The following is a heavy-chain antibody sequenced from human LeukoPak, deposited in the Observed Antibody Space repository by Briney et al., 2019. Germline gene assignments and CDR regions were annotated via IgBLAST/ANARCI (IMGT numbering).Heavy chain of an antibody. J-gene: IGHJ4*02. CDR2: IYYTGNT. CDR1: GVSISSSNSY. Sequence: SETLSLTCTVSGVSISSSNSYWGWIRQPPGKGLEWIGSIYYTGNTYYNASLKSRVTISIDTSKNQISLRLTSVTAADTAVYYCARGGSYLGHCDYWGQGTLVTVSS. CDR3: ARGGSYLGHCDY. V-gene: IGHV4-39*07. D-gene: IGHD1-26*01.